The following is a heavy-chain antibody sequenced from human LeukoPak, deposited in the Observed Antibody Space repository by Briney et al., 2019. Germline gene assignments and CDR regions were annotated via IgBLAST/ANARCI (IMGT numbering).Heavy chain of an antibody. V-gene: IGHV4-59*01. CDR1: GDSIRSYY. D-gene: IGHD3-22*01. Sequence: SETLSLTCTVSGDSIRSYYWNWIRQPPGKGLEWIGYTSNSGSTNNNPSLKSRLTISIDTSKNQFSLRLNSVTAADTAVYYCARAGSGYSFDYWGQGKLVTVSS. CDR2: TSNSGST. J-gene: IGHJ4*02. CDR3: ARAGSGYSFDY.